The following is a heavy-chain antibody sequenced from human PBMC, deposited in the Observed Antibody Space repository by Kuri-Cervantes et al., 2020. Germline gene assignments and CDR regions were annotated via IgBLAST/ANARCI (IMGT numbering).Heavy chain of an antibody. CDR2: IYSSGST. V-gene: IGHV4-30-4*08. CDR1: GGSISSGAYF. D-gene: IGHD6-6*01. J-gene: IGHJ2*01. CDR3: ARRNPSSSSKILGWYFDL. Sequence: SETLSLTCTVSGGSISSGAYFWSWIRQPPGKGLEWMGYIYSSGSTYYKPSLKSRLTISRDTSKEQFSLNLSSVTAADTAVYYCARRNPSSSSKILGWYFDLWGRGTLVTVSS.